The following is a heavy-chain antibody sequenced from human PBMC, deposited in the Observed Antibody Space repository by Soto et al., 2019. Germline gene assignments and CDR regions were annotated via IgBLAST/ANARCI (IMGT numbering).Heavy chain of an antibody. D-gene: IGHD1-7*01. J-gene: IGHJ5*02. CDR1: GGSISSSNW. CDR3: ARAVELRWFDP. V-gene: IGHV4-4*02. CDR2: IYHSGST. Sequence: SETLSLTCAVSGGSISSSNWWSWVRQPPGKGLEWIGEIYHSGSTNYNPSLKSRVTISVDKSKNQFSLRMSSVTAADTAVYYCARAVELRWFDPWGQGTLVTVSS.